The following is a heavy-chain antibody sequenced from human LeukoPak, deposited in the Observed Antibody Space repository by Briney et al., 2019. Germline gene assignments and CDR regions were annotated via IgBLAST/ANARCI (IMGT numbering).Heavy chain of an antibody. CDR3: AKLRVATRTY. V-gene: IGHV3-9*01. J-gene: IGHJ4*02. CDR1: GFTFDDYA. CDR2: ISWNSGSI. Sequence: GGSLRLSCAASGFTFDDYAMHWVRQAPGKGLEWVSGISWNSGSIGYADSVKGRFTISRDNAKNSLYLQMNSLRAEDTAVYYCAKLRVATRTYWGQGTLVTVSS. D-gene: IGHD5-12*01.